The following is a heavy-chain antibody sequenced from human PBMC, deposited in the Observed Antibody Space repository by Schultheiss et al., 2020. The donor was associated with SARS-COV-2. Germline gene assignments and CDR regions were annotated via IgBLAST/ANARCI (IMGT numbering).Heavy chain of an antibody. J-gene: IGHJ4*02. CDR2: IYHSGST. V-gene: IGHV4-30-2*01. Sequence: SETLSLTCAVSGGSISSGGYSWSWIRQPPGKGLEWIGYIYHSGSTYYNPSLKSRVTISVDTSKNQFSLKLSSVTAADTAVYYCARDSRPEDHWGQGTLVTVSS. CDR3: ARDSRPEDH. CDR1: GGSISSGGYS.